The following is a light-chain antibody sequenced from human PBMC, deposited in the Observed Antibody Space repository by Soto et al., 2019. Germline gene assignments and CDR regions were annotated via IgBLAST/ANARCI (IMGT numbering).Light chain of an antibody. CDR3: PQYNDWPPIT. Sequence: EILMTQSPATLSVSPGERATLSCRASQSVSNNLAWYQQKPGQAPRLLIYYASTRATGIPARFSGSGSGTALTLTISSLQSEDFAPYYCPQYNDWPPITFGQGTRLEVK. V-gene: IGKV3-15*01. CDR2: YAS. J-gene: IGKJ5*01. CDR1: QSVSNN.